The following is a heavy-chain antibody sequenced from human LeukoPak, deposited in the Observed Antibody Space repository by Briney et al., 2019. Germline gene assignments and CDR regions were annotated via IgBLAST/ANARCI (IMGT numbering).Heavy chain of an antibody. D-gene: IGHD2-15*01. CDR2: TYYRSKWYN. J-gene: IGHJ3*02. V-gene: IGHV6-1*01. Sequence: SQTLSLTCAISGDSVSSNSAAWYWIRQSPSRGLEWLGRTYYRSKWYNDYAVSVKSRITINPDTSKNQFSLQLNSVTPEDTAVYYCARGFERYSSAFDIWDQGTMVTVSS. CDR3: ARGFERYSSAFDI. CDR1: GDSVSSNSAA.